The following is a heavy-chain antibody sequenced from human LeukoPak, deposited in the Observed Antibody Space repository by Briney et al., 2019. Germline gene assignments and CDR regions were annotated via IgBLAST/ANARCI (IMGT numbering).Heavy chain of an antibody. J-gene: IGHJ4*02. CDR2: IYSGGSA. CDR3: ARVGASWYTFDY. V-gene: IGHV3-53*01. CDR1: GFTVSHNY. D-gene: IGHD6-13*01. Sequence: PGGSLRLSCAASGFTVSHNYMTWVRQAPGKGLEWVSVIYSGGSAYYADSVKGRFTISRDNSKNTLYLQMNSLRAEDTAVYYCARVGASWYTFDYWGQGTLVTVSS.